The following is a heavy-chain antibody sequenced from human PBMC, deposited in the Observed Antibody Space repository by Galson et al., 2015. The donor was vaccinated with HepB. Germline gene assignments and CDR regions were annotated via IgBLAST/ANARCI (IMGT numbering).Heavy chain of an antibody. CDR1: GFTVSSNY. J-gene: IGHJ3*02. CDR3: ARVGYSGPGDAFDI. V-gene: IGHV3-53*04. CDR2: IYSGGST. D-gene: IGHD5-12*01. Sequence: SLRLSCAASGFTVSSNYMSWVRQAPGKGLEWVSVIYSGGSTYCADSVKGRFTISRHNSKNTLYLQMNSLRAEDTAVYYCARVGYSGPGDAFDIWGQGTMVTVSS.